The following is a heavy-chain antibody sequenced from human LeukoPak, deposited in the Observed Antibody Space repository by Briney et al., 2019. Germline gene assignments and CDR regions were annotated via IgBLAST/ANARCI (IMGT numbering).Heavy chain of an antibody. CDR2: IIPILGIA. D-gene: IGHD2-15*01. Sequence: SVKVSCKASGGTFSSYAINWVRQAPGQGLEWMGRIIPILGIANYAQKFQGRVTITADKSTSTAYMELSSLRSEDTAVYYCARDDCSGGSCYSNWFDPWGQGTLVTVSS. J-gene: IGHJ5*02. CDR3: ARDDCSGGSCYSNWFDP. V-gene: IGHV1-69*04. CDR1: GGTFSSYA.